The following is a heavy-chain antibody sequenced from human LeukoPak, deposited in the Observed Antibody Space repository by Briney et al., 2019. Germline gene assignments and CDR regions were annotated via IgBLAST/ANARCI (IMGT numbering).Heavy chain of an antibody. CDR2: IYYSGST. CDR3: ARGLSAAGRYNWFDP. V-gene: IGHV4-59*01. CDR1: GGSISSDY. D-gene: IGHD6-13*01. J-gene: IGHJ5*02. Sequence: SETLSLTCTVFGGSISSDYWSWIRQPPGKGLEWIGYIYYSGSTNYNPSLKSRVTISVDTSKNHFSLKLSSVTAADTAVYYCARGLSAAGRYNWFDPWGQGTLVTVSS.